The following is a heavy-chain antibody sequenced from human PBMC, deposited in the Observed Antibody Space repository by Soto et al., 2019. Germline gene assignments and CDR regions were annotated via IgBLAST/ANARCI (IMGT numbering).Heavy chain of an antibody. V-gene: IGHV3-21*01. D-gene: IGHD1-26*01. CDR2: ISSGSYDI. Sequence: GGSLRLSCAASGFTFSNYDMNWVRQAPGKGLEWVSYISSGSYDIYYAASVKGRFTVARDNAKLSLSLQMDSLRAEYTAVYYCARGGYSGSFNSYFLGVDFWGQRTTVTICS. CDR1: GFTFSNYD. J-gene: IGHJ6*02. CDR3: ARGGYSGSFNSYFLGVDF.